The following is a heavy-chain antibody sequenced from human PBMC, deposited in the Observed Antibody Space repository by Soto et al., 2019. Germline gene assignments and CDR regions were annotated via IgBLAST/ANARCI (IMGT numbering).Heavy chain of an antibody. CDR2: INAANGIT. CDR1: GYIFPDYA. D-gene: IGHD3-22*01. Sequence: QVQLVQSGAEVKKPGASAKVSCKASGYIFPDYAIHWVRQAPGQRLEWLGWINAANGITKYSQKFQGRVTFTRDTSANTAYMEVTRLKSEDTALYFSARAPSMISIASRDYFYLYGVDVWGQGNTVTVSS. J-gene: IGHJ6*02. CDR3: ARAPSMISIASRDYFYLYGVDV. V-gene: IGHV1-3*01.